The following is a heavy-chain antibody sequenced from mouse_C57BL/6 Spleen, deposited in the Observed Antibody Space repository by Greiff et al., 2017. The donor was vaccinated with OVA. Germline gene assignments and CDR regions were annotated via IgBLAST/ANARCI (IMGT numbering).Heavy chain of an antibody. CDR2: IYPGDGDT. D-gene: IGHD1-1*01. CDR1: GYAFSSYW. Sequence: VKLQQSGAELVKPGASVKISCKASGYAFSSYWMNWVKQRPGKGLEWIGQIYPGDGDTNYNGKFKGKATLTTDKSSSTAYMQLSSLTSEDSAVYFCARKGGSSFDFDVWGTGTTVTVSS. J-gene: IGHJ1*03. CDR3: ARKGGSSFDFDV. V-gene: IGHV1-80*01.